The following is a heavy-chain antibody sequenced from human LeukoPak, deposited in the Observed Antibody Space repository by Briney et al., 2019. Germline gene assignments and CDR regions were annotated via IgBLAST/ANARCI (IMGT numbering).Heavy chain of an antibody. J-gene: IGHJ3*02. D-gene: IGHD2-8*02. CDR3: AGKIAWWALDI. Sequence: GASVKVSCKASGYTFTSCAMNWVRQAPGQGLEWMGWINTNTGNPTYAQGFTGRFVFSLDTSVSTAYLQISSLKAEDTAVYYCAGKIAWWALDIWGQGTMVTVSS. V-gene: IGHV7-4-1*02. CDR2: INTNTGNP. CDR1: GYTFTSCA.